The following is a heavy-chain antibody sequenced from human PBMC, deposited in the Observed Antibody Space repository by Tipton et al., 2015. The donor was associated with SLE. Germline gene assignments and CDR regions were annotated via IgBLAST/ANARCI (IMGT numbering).Heavy chain of an antibody. J-gene: IGHJ4*02. CDR2: INHSGST. D-gene: IGHD6-13*01. CDR1: GGSFSGYY. Sequence: TLSLTCAVYGGSFSGYYWSWIRQPPGKGLEWIGEINHSGSTNYNPSLKSRVTISVDTSKNQFSLKLSSVTAADTAVYYCARNFVRIAAAGTWGGELPSNDCDYWGQGTLVTVSS. CDR3: ARNFVRIAAAGTWGGELPSNDCDY. V-gene: IGHV4-34*01.